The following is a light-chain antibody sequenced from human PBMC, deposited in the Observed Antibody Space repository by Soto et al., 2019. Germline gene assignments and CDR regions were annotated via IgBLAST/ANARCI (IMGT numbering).Light chain of an antibody. CDR1: TGSVTSGHY. CDR3: LLFYSGTRV. V-gene: IGLV7-46*01. CDR2: DTN. Sequence: QAVVTQESSLTVPPGGTVTLTCDSSTGSVTSGHYPYWFQQKPGQAPKTLIFDTNNKLSWTPARFSGSLLGGKAALTLSGAQPEDEADYYCLLFYSGTRVFGGGTQLTVL. J-gene: IGLJ2*01.